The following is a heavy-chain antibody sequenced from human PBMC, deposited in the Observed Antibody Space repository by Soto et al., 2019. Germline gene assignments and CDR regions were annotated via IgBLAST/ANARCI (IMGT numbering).Heavy chain of an antibody. V-gene: IGHV4-59*01. CDR3: ARDTPIFGVVTYYYMDV. D-gene: IGHD3-3*01. CDR1: GGSFSGYY. CDR2: INYSGST. Sequence: SETLSLTCAVYGGSFSGYYWSWIRQPPGRGLEWIGYINYSGSTNYNPSLKSRVTISVDTSKNQFSLKLSSVTAADTAVYYCARDTPIFGVVTYYYMDVWGKGTTVTVSS. J-gene: IGHJ6*03.